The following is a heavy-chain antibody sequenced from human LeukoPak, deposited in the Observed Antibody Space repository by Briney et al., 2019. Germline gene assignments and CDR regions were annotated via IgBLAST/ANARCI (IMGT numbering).Heavy chain of an antibody. V-gene: IGHV3-23*01. CDR3: WKYRPYSHGDSTASFDY. CDR1: GFTFSRYA. Sequence: PGGSLRLSCAASGFTFSRYAMTWVRQAPGKGLEWVSTISGSGGSTYYADSVKGRFTLSRDNSKNTLYLQMNSLRAEDAAVYYCWKYRPYSHGDSTASFDYWGQGTLVTVSS. D-gene: IGHD4-17*01. CDR2: ISGSGGST. J-gene: IGHJ4*02.